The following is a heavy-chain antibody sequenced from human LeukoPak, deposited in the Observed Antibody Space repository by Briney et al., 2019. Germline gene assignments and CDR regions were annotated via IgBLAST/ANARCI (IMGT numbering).Heavy chain of an antibody. Sequence: GASVKVSCKASGYTFSSYGVSWVRQAPGQGLEWMGWISTYNGNTNYAQKLQGRVTMTTDTSTSTAYMELRSLRSDDTAVYYCARGGGSVYYYDSRDGRVDYWGQGTLVTVSS. D-gene: IGHD3-22*01. CDR1: GYTFSSYG. CDR2: ISTYNGNT. J-gene: IGHJ4*02. V-gene: IGHV1-18*01. CDR3: ARGGGSVYYYDSRDGRVDY.